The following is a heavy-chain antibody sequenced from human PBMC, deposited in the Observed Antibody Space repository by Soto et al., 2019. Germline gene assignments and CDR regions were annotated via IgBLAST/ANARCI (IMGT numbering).Heavy chain of an antibody. V-gene: IGHV1-18*01. D-gene: IGHD3-10*01. CDR2: ISAYNGNT. CDR1: GCTFTSYG. Sequence: ASVKVSCKASGCTFTSYGISWVRQAPGQGLEWMGWISAYNGNTNYAQKLQGRVTMTTDTSTSTAYMELRSLRSEDTAVYSCTRSPSGSLDWFVPWGQGTLVTVSS. J-gene: IGHJ5*02. CDR3: TRSPSGSLDWFVP.